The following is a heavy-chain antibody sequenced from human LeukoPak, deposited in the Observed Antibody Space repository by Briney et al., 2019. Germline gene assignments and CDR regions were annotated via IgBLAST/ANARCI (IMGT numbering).Heavy chain of an antibody. CDR2: ISGSGGST. D-gene: IGHD3-16*01. Sequence: GGSLRLSCAASGFTFSDYYMSWIRQAPGKGLEWVSAISGSGGSTYYADSAKGRFTISRDNSKNTLYLQMNSLRAEDTAVYYCAKAPYDYVWGSSSGFDIWGQGTMVTVSS. J-gene: IGHJ3*02. V-gene: IGHV3-23*01. CDR1: GFTFSDYY. CDR3: AKAPYDYVWGSSSGFDI.